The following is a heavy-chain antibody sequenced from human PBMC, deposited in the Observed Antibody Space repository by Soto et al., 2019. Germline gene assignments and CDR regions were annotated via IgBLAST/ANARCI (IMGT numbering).Heavy chain of an antibody. CDR2: AYYSGST. Sequence: SETLSLTCTVSGGSISSDDYYWGWIRQPPGKGLEWIGNAYYSGSTYYNPSLKSRVTISVDTSKNQFSLKLSSVTAADTAVYYCARRGVDPDIVVVPAAIDYYYYYMDVWGKGTTVTVSS. CDR1: GGSISSDDYY. CDR3: ARRGVDPDIVVVPAAIDYYYYYMDV. D-gene: IGHD2-2*01. V-gene: IGHV4-39*01. J-gene: IGHJ6*03.